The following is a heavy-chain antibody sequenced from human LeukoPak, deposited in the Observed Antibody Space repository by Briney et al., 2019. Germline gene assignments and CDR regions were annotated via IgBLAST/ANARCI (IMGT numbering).Heavy chain of an antibody. CDR2: IKQDGSEK. Sequence: GGSLRLSCAASGFTFSSYWMSWVRQAPGKGPEWVANIKQDGSEKYYVDSVEGRFTISRDNAKNSLYLQMNSLRAEDTAVYYCASLGYLSWIQLWFDYWGQGTLVTVSS. J-gene: IGHJ4*02. CDR3: ASLGYLSWIQLWFDY. CDR1: GFTFSSYW. D-gene: IGHD5-18*01. V-gene: IGHV3-7*01.